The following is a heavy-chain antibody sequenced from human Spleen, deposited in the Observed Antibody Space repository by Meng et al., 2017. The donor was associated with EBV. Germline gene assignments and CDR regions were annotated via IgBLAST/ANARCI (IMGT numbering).Heavy chain of an antibody. CDR2: TNYRSKWYN. CDR1: GDRGSGNSAA. V-gene: IGHV6-1*01. D-gene: IGHD2-15*01. J-gene: IGHJ6*02. Sequence: QVQLQQSGPGLVKPVQTLSLTCATSGDRGSGNSAAWHWIRQSPSRGLEWLGRTNYRSKWYNDYAVSVKSRITINPDTSKNQFSLQLNSVTPEDTAVYYCARDIGYCSGGSCYRYYYYGMDVWGQGTTVTVSS. CDR3: ARDIGYCSGGSCYRYYYYGMDV.